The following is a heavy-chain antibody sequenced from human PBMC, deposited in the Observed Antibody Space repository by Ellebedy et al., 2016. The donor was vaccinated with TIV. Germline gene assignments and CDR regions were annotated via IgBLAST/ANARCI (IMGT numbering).Heavy chain of an antibody. Sequence: AASVKVSCKASGYTFTSYDINWVRQATGQGLEWMGWMNPNSGNTGYAQKFQGRVTMTRNTSISTAYMELSSLRSEDTAVYYCAREIVLVVYAIERYYYGVDVWGQGTTVTVSS. D-gene: IGHD2-8*01. V-gene: IGHV1-8*01. CDR2: MNPNSGNT. CDR3: AREIVLVVYAIERYYYGVDV. J-gene: IGHJ6*02. CDR1: GYTFTSYD.